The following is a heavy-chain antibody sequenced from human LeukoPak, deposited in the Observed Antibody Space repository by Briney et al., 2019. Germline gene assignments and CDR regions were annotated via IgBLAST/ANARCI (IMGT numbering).Heavy chain of an antibody. V-gene: IGHV3-43*01. CDR3: ARDRRTNSWANDRFDY. Sequence: GGSLRLSCAGSGFIFNDFTMHWVRQPPGGGLEWVCRISWDSRSISYADSVKGRFTISRDNGENSLYLQMDSLRAEDTAFYYCARDRRTNSWANDRFDYWGQGALVTVSS. CDR2: ISWDSRSI. CDR1: GFIFNDFT. J-gene: IGHJ4*02. D-gene: IGHD2-8*01.